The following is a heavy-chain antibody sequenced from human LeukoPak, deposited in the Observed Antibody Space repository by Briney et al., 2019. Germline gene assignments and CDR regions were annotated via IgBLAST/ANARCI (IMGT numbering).Heavy chain of an antibody. Sequence: ASVKVSCKASGYTFTSYAMHWVRQAPGQRLVWMGWINAGNGNTKYSQKFRGRVTITRDTSASTAYMELSSLRSEDTAVYYCATNHITMVRGVPSPYYYGMDVWGKGTTVTVSS. D-gene: IGHD3-10*01. CDR3: ATNHITMVRGVPSPYYYGMDV. J-gene: IGHJ6*04. CDR1: GYTFTSYA. V-gene: IGHV1-3*01. CDR2: INAGNGNT.